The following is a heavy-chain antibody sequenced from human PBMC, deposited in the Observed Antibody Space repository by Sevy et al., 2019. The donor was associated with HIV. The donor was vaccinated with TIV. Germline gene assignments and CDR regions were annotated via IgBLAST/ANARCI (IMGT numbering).Heavy chain of an antibody. CDR2: INPSSGGT. CDR1: GSSFTGYF. CDR3: ARELDDFWSGYQF. D-gene: IGHD3-3*01. Sequence: ASVKVSCKASGSSFTGYFIHWVRQAPGQGLEWMGWINPSSGGTMSAQKFHDKVTMTRDTSINTAYLELSRLRSDDTAVYYCARELDDFWSGYQFWGHGTLVTVSS. V-gene: IGHV1-2*02. J-gene: IGHJ4*01.